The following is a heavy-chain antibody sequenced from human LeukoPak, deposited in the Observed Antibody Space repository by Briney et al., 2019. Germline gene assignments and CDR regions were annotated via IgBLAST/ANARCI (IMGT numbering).Heavy chain of an antibody. CDR1: GFTFSSYA. V-gene: IGHV3-30-3*01. CDR2: ISYDGSNK. J-gene: IGHJ4*02. Sequence: PGRSLRLSCAASGFTFSSYAMHWVRQAPGKGLEWVAVISYDGSNKYYADSVKGRFTISRDNSKNTLYLQMNSLRAEDTAVYYCARSPHDYYDSSGYSYYFDYWGQGTLVTVSS. D-gene: IGHD3-22*01. CDR3: ARSPHDYYDSSGYSYYFDY.